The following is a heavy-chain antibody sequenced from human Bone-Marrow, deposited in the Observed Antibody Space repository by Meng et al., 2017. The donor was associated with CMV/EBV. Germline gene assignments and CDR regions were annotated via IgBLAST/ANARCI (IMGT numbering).Heavy chain of an antibody. D-gene: IGHD2/OR15-2a*01. CDR2: IDWDDDK. V-gene: IGHV2-70*16. Sequence: TLSLTCTVSGGSISSYYWSWIRQPPGKALEWLARIDWDDDKFYSTSLKTRLTISKDTSKNQVVLTMTNMDPVDTATYYCARIRKGNTGLDYWGQGTLVTVSS. CDR3: ARIRKGNTGLDY. CDR1: GGSISSYY. J-gene: IGHJ4*02.